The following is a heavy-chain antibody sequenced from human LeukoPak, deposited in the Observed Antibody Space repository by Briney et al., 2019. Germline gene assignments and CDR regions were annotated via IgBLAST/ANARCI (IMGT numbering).Heavy chain of an antibody. J-gene: IGHJ4*02. Sequence: GGSLRLSCAASGFTFSSYSMNWVRQAPGKGLEWVSSISSSSSYIYYADSVKGRFTISRDNSKNTLYLQMNSLRAEDTAVYYCAKANFWSGYYTEDYWGQGTLVTVSS. D-gene: IGHD3-3*01. CDR1: GFTFSSYS. CDR3: AKANFWSGYYTEDY. V-gene: IGHV3-21*01. CDR2: ISSSSSYI.